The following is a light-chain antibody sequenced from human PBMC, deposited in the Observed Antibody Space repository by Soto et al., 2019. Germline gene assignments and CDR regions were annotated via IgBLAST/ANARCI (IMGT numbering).Light chain of an antibody. J-gene: IGLJ2*01. V-gene: IGLV1-47*01. Sequence: QTVVTQPSSASGTPGQRVTISCSGTTSNIGNNYVYWYQQLPGTAPKLLIHRSDQRASGVPDRFSGSKSGTSASLAISGLRSEDEALYSCAAWDDSVSGVVFGGGTKLTVL. CDR1: TSNIGNNY. CDR2: RSD. CDR3: AAWDDSVSGVV.